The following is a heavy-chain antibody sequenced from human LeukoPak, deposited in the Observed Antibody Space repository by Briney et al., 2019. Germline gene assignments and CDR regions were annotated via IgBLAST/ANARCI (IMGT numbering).Heavy chain of an antibody. CDR3: ARDREEIVATIKNWFDY. D-gene: IGHD5-12*01. CDR1: GYTFTSYY. CDR2: INPSGGST. J-gene: IGHJ4*02. V-gene: IGHV1-46*01. Sequence: GASVKVSCKASGYTFTSYYMHWVRQAPGQGLEWMGIINPSGGSTSYAQKFQGRVTMTRDTSTSTVYMELSSLRSEDTAVYYCARDREEIVATIKNWFDYWGQGTLVTVSS.